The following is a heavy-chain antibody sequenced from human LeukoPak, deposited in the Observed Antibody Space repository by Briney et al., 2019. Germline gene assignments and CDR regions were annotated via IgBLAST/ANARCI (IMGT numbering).Heavy chain of an antibody. V-gene: IGHV5-51*01. D-gene: IGHD2-15*01. CDR1: GYMFTSHW. CDR3: ARLDSPVVAASY. J-gene: IGHJ4*02. CDR2: IYAGDSDT. Sequence: GESLKISCEGSGYMFTSHWIGWVRQMPGKGLEWMGIIYAGDSDTRYSPSLQGQVTISADKSISTAYLQWSSLKASDTAMYYCARLDSPVVAASYWGQGTLVTVSS.